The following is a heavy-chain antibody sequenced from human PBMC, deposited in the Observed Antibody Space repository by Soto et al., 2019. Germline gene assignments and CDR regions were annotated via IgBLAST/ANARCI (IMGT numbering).Heavy chain of an antibody. CDR1: GYTFTSYD. Sequence: ASVKVSCKASGYTFTSYDINWVRQATGQGLEWMGWMNPNSGNTGYAQKFQGRVTMTRNTSISTAYMELSSLRSEDTAVYCCASYYGGWYGGNAFDIWGQGTMVTVSS. D-gene: IGHD6-19*01. J-gene: IGHJ3*02. V-gene: IGHV1-8*01. CDR2: MNPNSGNT. CDR3: ASYYGGWYGGNAFDI.